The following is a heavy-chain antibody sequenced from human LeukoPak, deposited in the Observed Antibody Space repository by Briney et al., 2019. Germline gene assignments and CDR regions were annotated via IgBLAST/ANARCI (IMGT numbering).Heavy chain of an antibody. CDR3: ARGGLANYFDY. CDR2: INHSGTT. J-gene: IGHJ4*02. CDR1: GGSFSGYY. V-gene: IGHV4-34*01. Sequence: PSETLSLTCVVYGGSFSGYYWSWIRQPPGEGREWIGEINHSGTTNYNPSLKSRVTISVDTSKNQFSLKLTSVTAADTAVYYCARGGLANYFDYWGQGTLVPVSS. D-gene: IGHD3/OR15-3a*01.